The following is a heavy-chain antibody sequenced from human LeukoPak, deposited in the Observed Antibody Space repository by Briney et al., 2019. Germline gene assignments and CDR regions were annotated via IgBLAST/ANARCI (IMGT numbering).Heavy chain of an antibody. CDR2: ITSNGGST. J-gene: IGHJ4*02. D-gene: IGHD5-18*01. CDR3: VKGITAMVPFFDY. V-gene: IGHV3-64D*06. Sequence: PRGSLRLSCSASGFTFSRYAMHWVRQAPGKGLEYVSAITSNGGSTYYADSVKGRFTISRDNSKNTLYLQMSSLRAEDTAVYYCVKGITAMVPFFDYWGQGTLVTVSS. CDR1: GFTFSRYA.